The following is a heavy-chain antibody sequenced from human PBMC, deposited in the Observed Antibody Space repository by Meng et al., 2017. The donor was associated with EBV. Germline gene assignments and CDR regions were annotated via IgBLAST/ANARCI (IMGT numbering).Heavy chain of an antibody. CDR3: ARGMRNFNF. J-gene: IGHJ4*02. CDR1: GYTFSSFG. V-gene: IGHV1-18*01. Sequence: QVQLVQSGAGVKKPGASVNVSCKASGYTFSSFGISWVRQAPGQGPEWMGWISAYNGDTKYAQKFQGRVTVTTDTSTSTAYMELRSLRRDDTAVYYCARGMRNFNFWGQGTLVTVSS. CDR2: ISAYNGDT.